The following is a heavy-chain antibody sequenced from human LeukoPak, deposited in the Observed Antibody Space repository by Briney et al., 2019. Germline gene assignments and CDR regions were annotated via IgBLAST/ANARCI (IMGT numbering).Heavy chain of an antibody. D-gene: IGHD6-13*01. J-gene: IGHJ4*02. Sequence: GGSLRLSCAASGFTVSSNYMSWVRQAPGKGLEWFSVIYSGGSTYYAGSVKGRFTISRDNSKNTLYLQMNSLRAEDTAVYYCARGRSGSSWYGELDYWGQGTLVTVSS. CDR3: ARGRSGSSWYGELDY. CDR1: GFTVSSNY. CDR2: IYSGGST. V-gene: IGHV3-66*01.